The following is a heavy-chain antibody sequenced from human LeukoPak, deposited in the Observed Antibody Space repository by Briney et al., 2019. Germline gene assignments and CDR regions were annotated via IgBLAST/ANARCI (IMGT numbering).Heavy chain of an antibody. J-gene: IGHJ3*02. V-gene: IGHV4-31*11. D-gene: IGHD3-10*01. CDR1: GGSISSSNW. CDR3: ARSYSGHAFDI. Sequence: SETLSRTCAVSGGSISSSNWWSWVRQHPGKGLEWIGYIYYSGSTYYNPSLKSRVTVSVDTSKNQFSLKLSSVTAADTAVYYCARSYSGHAFDIWGQGTMVTVSS. CDR2: IYYSGST.